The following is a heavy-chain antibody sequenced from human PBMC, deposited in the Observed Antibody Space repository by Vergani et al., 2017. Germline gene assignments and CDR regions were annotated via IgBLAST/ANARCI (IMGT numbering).Heavy chain of an antibody. D-gene: IGHD6-19*01. CDR2: INPSGGST. CDR3: ASGPVAGTLFVDY. V-gene: IGHV1-46*03. CDR1: GYTLTELS. Sequence: QVQLVQSGAEVKKPGASVKVSCKVSGYTLTELSMHWVRQAPGQGLEWMGIINPSGGSTSYAQKFQGRVTMTRDTSTSTVYMELSSLRSEDTAVYYCASGPVAGTLFVDYWGQGTLVTVSS. J-gene: IGHJ4*02.